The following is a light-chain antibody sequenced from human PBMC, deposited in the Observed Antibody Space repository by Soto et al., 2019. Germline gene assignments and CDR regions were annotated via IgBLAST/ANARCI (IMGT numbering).Light chain of an antibody. CDR2: AAS. Sequence: DIQLTQSPSFLSASVGDRVTITCRASQAISNFLTWYHQKPGKAPKLLISAASTLQSGVPARFSSTGSGTEFTLTITGLQPEDFATYYSKQFNSYPITFGQGTRLEI. CDR1: QAISNF. CDR3: KQFNSYPIT. V-gene: IGKV1-9*01. J-gene: IGKJ5*01.